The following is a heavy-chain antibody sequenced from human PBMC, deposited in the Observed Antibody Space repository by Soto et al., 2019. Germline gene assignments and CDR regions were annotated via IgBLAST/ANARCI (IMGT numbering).Heavy chain of an antibody. CDR3: GSRGIAPAGKWLET. V-gene: IGHV4-31*03. CDR1: GGSISSGGFY. CDR2: IDYSGST. D-gene: IGHD6-13*01. Sequence: SETLSFTGTVSGGSISSGGFYWSWIRQHPGKGLEWIGYIDYSGSTYYNPSLKTRVTRSVDTSKNQFSLKLSSFTAADTAASYCGSRGIAPAGKWLETWGQGSLVTVSS. J-gene: IGHJ5*02.